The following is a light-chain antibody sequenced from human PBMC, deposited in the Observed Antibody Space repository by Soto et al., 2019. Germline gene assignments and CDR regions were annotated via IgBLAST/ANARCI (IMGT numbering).Light chain of an antibody. V-gene: IGKV1-39*01. J-gene: IGKJ3*01. CDR1: QSISNH. CDR2: AAS. Sequence: DIQMTQSPSSLSASVGDRVTITCRASQSISNHLNWYQQKPGKAPKLLIYAASTLQSGVPSRFSGSESWTDFTLTISSLQSEDFTTYFCQHVYSTPFTFGPGTKVDIK. CDR3: QHVYSTPFT.